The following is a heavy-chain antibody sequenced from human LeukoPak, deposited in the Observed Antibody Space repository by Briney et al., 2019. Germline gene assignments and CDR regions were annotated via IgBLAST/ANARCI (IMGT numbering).Heavy chain of an antibody. CDR2: ISGSSSTI. V-gene: IGHV3-48*01. D-gene: IGHD2-2*01. Sequence: PGGSLRLSCAASGFTFSSYSMNWVRQAPGKGLEWVSYISGSSSTIYYADSVKGRFTISRDNAKNSLYLQMNSLRAEDTAVYYCARDYRAFVVVPAAPRYFDYWGQGTLVTVSS. CDR1: GFTFSSYS. J-gene: IGHJ4*02. CDR3: ARDYRAFVVVPAAPRYFDY.